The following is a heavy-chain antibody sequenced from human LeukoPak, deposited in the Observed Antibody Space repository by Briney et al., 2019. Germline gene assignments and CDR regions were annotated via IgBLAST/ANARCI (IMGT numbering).Heavy chain of an antibody. CDR1: GFTFNSFA. V-gene: IGHV3-30*02. CDR2: IQSDGSDE. CDR3: AKDQDPALPFGEAD. D-gene: IGHD3-3*01. J-gene: IGHJ4*02. Sequence: PGGSLRLSCAASGFTFNSFAMHWVRQAPGKGLEHLAFIQSDGSDEYYADSVKGRFTISRDNSKNTLYLQMNSLRAEDTAVYYCAKDQDPALPFGEADWGQGTLVTVSS.